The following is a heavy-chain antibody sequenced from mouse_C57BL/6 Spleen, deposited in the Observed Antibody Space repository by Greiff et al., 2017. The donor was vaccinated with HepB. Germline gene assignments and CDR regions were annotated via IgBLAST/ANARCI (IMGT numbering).Heavy chain of an antibody. CDR2: ISSGSSTI. CDR1: GFTFSDYG. D-gene: IGHD2-2*01. V-gene: IGHV5-17*01. Sequence: EVMLVESGGGLVKPGGSLKLSCAASGFTFSDYGMHWVRQAPEKGLEWVAYISSGSSTIYYADTVKGRFTISRDNAKNTLVLQMTSLRYEDTAMYYCARNGYAFAYGGQGTLVTVSA. CDR3: ARNGYAFAY. J-gene: IGHJ3*01.